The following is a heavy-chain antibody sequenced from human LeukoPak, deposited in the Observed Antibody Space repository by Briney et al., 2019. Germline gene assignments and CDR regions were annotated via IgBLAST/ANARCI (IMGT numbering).Heavy chain of an antibody. V-gene: IGHV4-34*01. CDR3: ARIAGSITMVRGRYYGMDV. J-gene: IGHJ6*04. D-gene: IGHD3-10*01. Sequence: SETLSLTCAVYGGSFSGYYWSWIRQPPGKGLEWIGEINHSGSTNYNPSLKSRVTISVDTSKNQFSLKLSSVTAADTAVYYCARIAGSITMVRGRYYGMDVWGKGTTVTVSS. CDR1: GGSFSGYY. CDR2: INHSGST.